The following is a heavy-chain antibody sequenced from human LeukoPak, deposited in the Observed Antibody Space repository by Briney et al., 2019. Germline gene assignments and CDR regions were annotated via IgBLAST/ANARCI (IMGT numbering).Heavy chain of an antibody. CDR2: IFPSGGEI. CDR1: GFTFSTFA. J-gene: IGHJ3*02. CDR3: AGLGYCSGGSCLAGGDAFDI. Sequence: GGSLRLSCAASGFTFSTFAMIWVRQPPGKGLEWVSSIFPSGGEIHYADSVRGRFTISRDNSKSTLSLQMNSLRAEDTAVYYCAGLGYCSGGSCLAGGDAFDIWGQGTMVTVSS. D-gene: IGHD2-15*01. V-gene: IGHV3-23*01.